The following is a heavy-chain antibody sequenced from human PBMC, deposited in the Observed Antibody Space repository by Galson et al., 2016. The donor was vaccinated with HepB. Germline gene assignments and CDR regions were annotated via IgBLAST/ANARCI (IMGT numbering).Heavy chain of an antibody. J-gene: IGHJ4*02. CDR1: GGSMSTYY. V-gene: IGHV4-59*12. D-gene: IGHD3-10*01. CDR3: ARDRSSGSGSFGY. Sequence: ETLSLTCTVSGGSMSTYYWSWIRQPPGKGLEWIAFIYYSGNTNYNPSLKSRVTISVDTSKNQFSLKLSSVTAADTAVYFCARDRSSGSGSFGYWGQGTLVTVSS. CDR2: IYYSGNT.